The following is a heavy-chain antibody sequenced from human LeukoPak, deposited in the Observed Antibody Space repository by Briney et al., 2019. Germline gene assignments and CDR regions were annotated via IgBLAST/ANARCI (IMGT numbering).Heavy chain of an antibody. CDR2: INTDGSWT. D-gene: IGHD3-10*01. CDR3: ARVALGSYNWFDP. Sequence: GGSLRLSCAASGFTFSRYWMHWVRQAPGKGLVWVSRINTDGSWTTYADSVKGRFTISRDNAKNTVYLQMNSLRAEDTAVYYCARVALGSYNWFDPWGQGTLVTVSS. J-gene: IGHJ5*02. V-gene: IGHV3-74*01. CDR1: GFTFSRYW.